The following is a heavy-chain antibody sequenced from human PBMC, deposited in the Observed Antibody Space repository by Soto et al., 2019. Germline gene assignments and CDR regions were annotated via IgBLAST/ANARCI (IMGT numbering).Heavy chain of an antibody. V-gene: IGHV1-18*01. CDR2: ISAYNGNT. J-gene: IGHJ4*02. CDR3: ARDRGYSAYGGF. CDR1: GYTFTSYG. D-gene: IGHD5-12*01. Sequence: QVQLVQSGAEVRKPGASVKVSCKASGYTFTSYGIGWVRQAPGHGLEWMGWISAYNGNTNYAQKIQGRVTMTTDTSTSTSYMELRRLRSDDTSVYYCARDRGYSAYGGFWGQGTLVTLSA.